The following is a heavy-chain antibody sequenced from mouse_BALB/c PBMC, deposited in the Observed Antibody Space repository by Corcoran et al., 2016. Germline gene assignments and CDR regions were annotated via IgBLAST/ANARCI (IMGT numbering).Heavy chain of an antibody. J-gene: IGHJ1*01. D-gene: IGHD1-1*01. V-gene: IGHV9-1*02. CDR3: ARSYYYGSSYDWYFDV. Sequence: QIQLVQSGPELKKPGETVKISCKASGYTFTNYGMNWVKQAPGKGLKWMGWINTYTGEPTYADDFKGRFAFSLETSASTAYLQINNLKNEDMATYFCARSYYYGSSYDWYFDVWGAGTTVTVSS. CDR1: GYTFTNYG. CDR2: INTYTGEP.